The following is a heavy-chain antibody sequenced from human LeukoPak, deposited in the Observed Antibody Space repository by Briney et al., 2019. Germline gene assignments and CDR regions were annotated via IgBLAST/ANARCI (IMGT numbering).Heavy chain of an antibody. J-gene: IGHJ4*02. Sequence: PGGSLRLSCAASGFTFSSYAMSWVRQAPGKGLEWVSAISGSGGSTYYADSVKGRFTISRDNSKNTLYLQMNSLRAEDTAVYYCAKDRTRITMVRGSVGFDYWGQGTLVTVSP. CDR3: AKDRTRITMVRGSVGFDY. CDR2: ISGSGGST. CDR1: GFTFSSYA. D-gene: IGHD3-10*01. V-gene: IGHV3-23*01.